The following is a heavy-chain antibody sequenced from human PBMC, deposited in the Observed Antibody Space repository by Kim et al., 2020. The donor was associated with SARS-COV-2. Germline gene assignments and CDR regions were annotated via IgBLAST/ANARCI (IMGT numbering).Heavy chain of an antibody. CDR2: ISYDGSNK. Sequence: GGSLRLSCAASGFTFSSYGMHWVRQAPGKGLEWVAVISYDGSNKYYADSVKGRFTISRDNSKNTLYLQMNSLRAEDTAVYYCAKDRGYSSSWGEWWGQGT. J-gene: IGHJ4*02. CDR3: AKDRGYSSSWGEW. D-gene: IGHD6-13*01. CDR1: GFTFSSYG. V-gene: IGHV3-30*18.